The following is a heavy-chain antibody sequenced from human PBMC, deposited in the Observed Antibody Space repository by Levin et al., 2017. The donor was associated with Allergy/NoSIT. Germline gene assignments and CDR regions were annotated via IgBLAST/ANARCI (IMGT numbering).Heavy chain of an antibody. D-gene: IGHD1-26*01. Sequence: HPGGSLRLSCSASGFTFSSYAMHWVRQAPGKGLEYVSAISSNGGSTYYADSVKGRFTISRDNSKNTLYLQMSSLRAEDTAVYYCVTGTVGATLIHWYFDLWGRGTLVTVSS. V-gene: IGHV3-64D*06. J-gene: IGHJ2*01. CDR2: ISSNGGST. CDR3: VTGTVGATLIHWYFDL. CDR1: GFTFSSYA.